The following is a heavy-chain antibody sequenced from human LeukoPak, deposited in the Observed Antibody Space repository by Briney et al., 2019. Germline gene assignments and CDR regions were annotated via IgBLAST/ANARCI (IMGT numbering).Heavy chain of an antibody. V-gene: IGHV4-61*02. CDR2: IYTSGST. D-gene: IGHD5-24*01. CDR1: GGSISSGSYY. J-gene: IGHJ3*02. CDR3: ARDGYNYRAFDI. Sequence: SQTLSLTCTVSGGSISSGSYYWSWIRQPAGKGLEWIGRIYTSGSTNYNPSLKSRVTISVDTSKNQFSLKLSSVTTADTAVYYCARDGYNYRAFDIWGQGTMVTVSS.